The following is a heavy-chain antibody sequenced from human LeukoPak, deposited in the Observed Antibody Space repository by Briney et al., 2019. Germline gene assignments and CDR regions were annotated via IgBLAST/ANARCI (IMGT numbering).Heavy chain of an antibody. CDR1: GGSFSGYY. V-gene: IGHV4-34*01. CDR3: ARGRNSGSYFDY. J-gene: IGHJ4*02. Sequence: SETLSLTCAVYGGSFSGYYWSWIRQPPGKGLEWIGEINHSGSTNYNPSLKSRVTISVDTSKNQFSLKLSSVTAADTAVYYCARGRNSGSYFDYWGQGTLVTVSS. D-gene: IGHD1-26*01. CDR2: INHSGST.